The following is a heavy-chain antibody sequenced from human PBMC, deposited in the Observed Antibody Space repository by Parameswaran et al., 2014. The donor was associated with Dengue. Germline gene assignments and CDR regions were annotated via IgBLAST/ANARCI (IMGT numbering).Heavy chain of an antibody. CDR3: ARASKWVVVVPAALQPYYYYYGMDV. J-gene: IGHJ6*02. CDR2: IKQDGSEK. Sequence: RWIRQPPGKGLEWVANIKQDGSEKYYVDSVKGRFTISRDNAKNSLYLQMNSLRAEDTAVYYCARASKWVVVVPAALQPYYYYYGMDVWGQGTTVTVSS. D-gene: IGHD2-2*02. V-gene: IGHV3-7*03.